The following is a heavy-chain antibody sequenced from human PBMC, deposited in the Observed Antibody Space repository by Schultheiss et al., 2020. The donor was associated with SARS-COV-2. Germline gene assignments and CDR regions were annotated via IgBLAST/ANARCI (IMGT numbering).Heavy chain of an antibody. D-gene: IGHD3-16*01. CDR3: TLGGHQEY. CDR1: GFTVSDHY. V-gene: IGHV3-72*01. J-gene: IGHJ4*02. Sequence: GGSLRLSCAASGFTVSDHYMDWVRQAPGKGLEWVGRSRNKVNSYTTEYAASVKGRFTISRDDSKNSLYLQMNSLKTEDTAVYYCTLGGHQEYWGQGTLVTVSS. CDR2: SRNKVNSYTT.